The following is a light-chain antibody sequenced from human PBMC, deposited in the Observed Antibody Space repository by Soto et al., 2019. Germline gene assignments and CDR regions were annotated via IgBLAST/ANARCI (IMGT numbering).Light chain of an antibody. CDR1: SSDVGGYNY. CDR3: SSYTSSSTLFYV. V-gene: IGLV2-14*01. J-gene: IGLJ1*01. CDR2: DVS. Sequence: QSVLTQPASVSGSPGQSITISCTGTSSDVGGYNYVSWYQQHPGEAPKLMIYDVSNRPSGVSNRFSGSKSGNTASLTISGLQAEDEADYYCSSYTSSSTLFYVFGTGTKVTV.